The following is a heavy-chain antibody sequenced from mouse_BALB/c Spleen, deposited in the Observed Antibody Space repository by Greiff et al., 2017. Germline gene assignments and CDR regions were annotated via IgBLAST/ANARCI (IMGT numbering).Heavy chain of an antibody. J-gene: IGHJ3*01. Sequence: VQLQQSGAELVRPGASVTLSCKASGYTFTDYEMHWVKQTPVHGLEWIGAIDPETGGTAYNQKFKGKATLTADKSSSTAYMELRSLTSEDSAVYDCTRTAWFAYWGQGTLVTVSA. CDR1: GYTFTDYE. CDR3: TRTAWFAY. CDR2: IDPETGGT. V-gene: IGHV1-15*01.